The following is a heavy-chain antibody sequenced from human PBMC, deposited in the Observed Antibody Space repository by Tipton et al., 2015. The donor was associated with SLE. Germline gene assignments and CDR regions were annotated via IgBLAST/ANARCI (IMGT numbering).Heavy chain of an antibody. J-gene: IGHJ6*02. Sequence: QLVQSGAEVKKPGESLKISCKGSGYSFGTHWIAWVRQMPGKGLEWMGIIYPDNSDTRYSPSFRGQVTMSADKSVNTAYLNWSSLKSSDTAIYYCARRAYGDYHYGLDVWGQGTTGTVSS. V-gene: IGHV5-51*03. CDR3: ARRAYGDYHYGLDV. CDR2: IYPDNSDT. D-gene: IGHD4-17*01. CDR1: GYSFGTHW.